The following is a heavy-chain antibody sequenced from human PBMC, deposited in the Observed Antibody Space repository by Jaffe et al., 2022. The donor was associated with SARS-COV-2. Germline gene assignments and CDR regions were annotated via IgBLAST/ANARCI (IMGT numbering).Heavy chain of an antibody. D-gene: IGHD6-13*01. CDR2: IYYSGST. CDR3: ARHVIAAAGSDAFDV. CDR1: GGSISSSSSY. J-gene: IGHJ3*01. Sequence: QLQLQESGPGLVKPSETLSLTCAVSGGSISSSSSYWGWIRQPPGKGLEWIGTIYYSGSTYYSPSLKSRVTISVDTSKKQFSLKLSSVTAADTAVYYCARHVIAAAGSDAFDVWGQGTMVTVSS. V-gene: IGHV4-39*01.